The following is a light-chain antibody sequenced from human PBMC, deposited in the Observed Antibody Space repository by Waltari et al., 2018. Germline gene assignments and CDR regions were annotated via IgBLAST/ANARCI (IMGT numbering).Light chain of an antibody. CDR1: PGSVSSTSY. V-gene: IGLV8-61*01. CDR3: SMYMGSGIWV. J-gene: IGLJ3*02. CDR2: KGN. Sequence: QTVLTQEPSLSVSPGGTVTLTFALSPGSVSSTSYATWYQQTPGLPPRTLVYKGNGRASGVPDRFSGSILGNKAALTITGAQADDESDYYCSMYMGSGIWVFGGGTKLTVL.